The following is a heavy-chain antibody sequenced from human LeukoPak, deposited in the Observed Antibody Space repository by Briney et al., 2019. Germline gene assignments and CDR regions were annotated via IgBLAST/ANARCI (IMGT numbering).Heavy chain of an antibody. CDR2: ISGTGGNT. Sequence: HPGGSLRLSCAASGFTFSSYAMTWVRQAPGKGLEWVSLISGTGGNTSYADPGKGRFTISRDNSKNTLYLQMNSLRAEDTAVYYCAIRSQGGPFDYWGQGTLVTVSS. V-gene: IGHV3-23*01. J-gene: IGHJ4*02. D-gene: IGHD2/OR15-2a*01. CDR3: AIRSQGGPFDY. CDR1: GFTFSSYA.